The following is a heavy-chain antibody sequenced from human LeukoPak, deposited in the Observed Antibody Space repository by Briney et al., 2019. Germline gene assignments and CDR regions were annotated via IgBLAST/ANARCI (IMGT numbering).Heavy chain of an antibody. CDR3: ASSQMATIPRYFDY. Sequence: PETLSLTCAVSGYSISSGYYWGWIRQPPGKGLEWIGSIYHSGSTYYNPSLKSRVTISVDTSKNQFSLKLSSVTAADTAVYYCASSQMATIPRYFDYWGQGTLVTVSS. CDR2: IYHSGST. CDR1: GYSISSGYY. D-gene: IGHD5-24*01. V-gene: IGHV4-38-2*01. J-gene: IGHJ4*02.